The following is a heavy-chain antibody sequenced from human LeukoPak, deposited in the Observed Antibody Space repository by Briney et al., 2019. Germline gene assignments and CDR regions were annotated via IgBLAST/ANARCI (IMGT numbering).Heavy chain of an antibody. CDR3: AELGVAMIGGV. CDR1: GFTLSSYS. Sequence: GGSLTLSCAASGFTLSSYSMNWVRQAPGKGLEWVSYISSSGSTIYYADSVKGRFTISRDNAKNSLYLQMNSLRAEDTAVYYCAELGVAMIGGVWGKGTTVTISS. V-gene: IGHV3-48*04. D-gene: IGHD3-10*02. CDR2: ISSSGSTI. J-gene: IGHJ6*04.